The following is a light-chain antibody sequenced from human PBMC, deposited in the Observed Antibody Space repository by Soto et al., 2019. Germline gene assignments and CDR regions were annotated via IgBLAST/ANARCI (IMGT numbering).Light chain of an antibody. CDR3: QQYNDWPFT. Sequence: EIVMTQSPGTLSVSPGERATLSCRASQSVSVNLAWYQQKPGQAPRLLIYGVSTRATGIPARFSGSESGTEFTLTISSLQSEESAVYSWQQYNDWPFTFGPGTKVHIK. CDR2: GVS. J-gene: IGKJ3*01. CDR1: QSVSVN. V-gene: IGKV3-15*01.